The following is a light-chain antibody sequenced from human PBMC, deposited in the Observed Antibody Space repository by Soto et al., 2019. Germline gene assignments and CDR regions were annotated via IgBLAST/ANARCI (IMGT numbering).Light chain of an antibody. V-gene: IGKV3-20*01. CDR3: QQYGRSPYT. Sequence: TQSPSTLSASVGDRVTITCRASQTASSSHLAWYQQKPGQAPRLLIYDASSRATGISDRFSGSGSGTDFTLTISRLEPEDFAVYYGQQYGRSPYTFGQGTKVDIK. CDR2: DAS. CDR1: QTASSSH. J-gene: IGKJ2*01.